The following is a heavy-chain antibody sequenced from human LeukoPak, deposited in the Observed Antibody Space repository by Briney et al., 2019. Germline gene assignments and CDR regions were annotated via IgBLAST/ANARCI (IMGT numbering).Heavy chain of an antibody. CDR1: GGSISSSSYN. V-gene: IGHV4-39*02. CDR2: IYYSGSS. Sequence: SETRSLTCTVSGGSISSSSYNWAGIRQPPGKGLEWLGSIYYSGSSYYNPSLKSRVTISVDTTKNQHSLKLSSVTAADTDLYNCTRDTILVPYATSRLNLNYFDPWGKGTLVSVSS. J-gene: IGHJ5*02. CDR3: TRDTILVPYATSRLNLNYFDP. D-gene: IGHD2-2*01.